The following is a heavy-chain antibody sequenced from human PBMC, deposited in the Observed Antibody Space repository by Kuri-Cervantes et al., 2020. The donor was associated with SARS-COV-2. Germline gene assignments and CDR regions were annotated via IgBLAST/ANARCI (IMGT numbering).Heavy chain of an antibody. J-gene: IGHJ4*02. V-gene: IGHV4-38-2*02. CDR1: GFSISSGYY. CDR3: ARGRSSITMIVVVTPYYFDY. Sequence: SETLSLTCTVSGFSISSGYYWGWIRQPPGKGLEWIGEINHSGSTNYNPSLKSRVTISVDTSKNQFSLKLSSVTAADTAVYYCARGRSSITMIVVVTPYYFDYWGQGTLVTVSS. D-gene: IGHD3-22*01. CDR2: INHSGST.